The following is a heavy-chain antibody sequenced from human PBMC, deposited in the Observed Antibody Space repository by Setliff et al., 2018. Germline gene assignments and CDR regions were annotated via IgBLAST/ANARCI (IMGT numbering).Heavy chain of an antibody. D-gene: IGHD3-22*01. J-gene: IGHJ4*02. V-gene: IGHV3-23*01. Sequence: PGGSLRLSCSASGFTFNAYAMSWVRQAPGKWLEWVSAITFGSLSRYYADSVKGRFTISRDNSKNTLFLEMNSLRTEDTAVYYCAKGQGQYYDSSGYYGRVLDYWGQGTLVTVSS. CDR2: ITFGSLSR. CDR1: GFTFNAYA. CDR3: AKGQGQYYDSSGYYGRVLDY.